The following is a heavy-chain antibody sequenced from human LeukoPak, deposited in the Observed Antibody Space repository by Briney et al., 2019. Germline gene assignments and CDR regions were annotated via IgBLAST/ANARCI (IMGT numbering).Heavy chain of an antibody. J-gene: IGHJ4*02. D-gene: IGHD3-22*01. CDR2: IRYDGNIK. CDR3: ARAPGDSSGYYDY. V-gene: IGHV3-30*02. Sequence: GGSLRLSCAASGFIFSNYGMHWVRQAPGKGLEWVAFIRYDGNIKYYADSVKGRSTISRDKSKNTLFLQMNSLRAEDTALYYCARAPGDSSGYYDYWGQGTLVTVSS. CDR1: GFIFSNYG.